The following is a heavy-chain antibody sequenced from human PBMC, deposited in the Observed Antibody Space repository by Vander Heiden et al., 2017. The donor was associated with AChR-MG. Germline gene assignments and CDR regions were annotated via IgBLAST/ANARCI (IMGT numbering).Heavy chain of an antibody. CDR2: INHSGST. D-gene: IGHD3-3*01. Sequence: QVQLQQWGAGLLKPSETLSLTCAVYGGSFSGYYWSWIRQPPGKGLEWIGEINHSGSTNYNPSLKSRVTISVDTSKNQFSLKLSSVTAADTAVYYCARPSGYDWAGGFDPWGQGTLVTVSS. J-gene: IGHJ5*02. CDR1: GGSFSGYY. V-gene: IGHV4-34*01. CDR3: ARPSGYDWAGGFDP.